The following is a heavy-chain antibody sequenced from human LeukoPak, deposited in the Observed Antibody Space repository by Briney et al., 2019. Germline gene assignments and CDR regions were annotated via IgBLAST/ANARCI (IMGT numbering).Heavy chain of an antibody. Sequence: PGRSLRLSCTASGFTFGDYAMSWVRQAPGKGLEWVGFIRSKAYGGTTEYAASVKGRFTTSRDDSKSIAYLQMNSLKTEDTAVYYCTTYYYDSSGPLEYYFDYWGQGTLVTVSS. CDR1: GFTFGDYA. J-gene: IGHJ4*02. D-gene: IGHD3-22*01. V-gene: IGHV3-49*04. CDR3: TTYYYDSSGPLEYYFDY. CDR2: IRSKAYGGTT.